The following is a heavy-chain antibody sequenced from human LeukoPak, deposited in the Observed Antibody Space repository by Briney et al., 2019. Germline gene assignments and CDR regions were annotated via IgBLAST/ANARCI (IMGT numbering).Heavy chain of an antibody. Sequence: GGSLRLSCAASGFTFSSYGMHWVRQAPGKGLEWVSYISSSGSTIYYADSVKGRFTISRDNAKNSLYLQMNSLRAEDTAVYYCARSRDYYDSSGYYSTSAYNWFDPWGQGTLVTVSS. V-gene: IGHV3-48*04. CDR2: ISSSGSTI. CDR3: ARSRDYYDSSGYYSTSAYNWFDP. CDR1: GFTFSSYG. D-gene: IGHD3-22*01. J-gene: IGHJ5*02.